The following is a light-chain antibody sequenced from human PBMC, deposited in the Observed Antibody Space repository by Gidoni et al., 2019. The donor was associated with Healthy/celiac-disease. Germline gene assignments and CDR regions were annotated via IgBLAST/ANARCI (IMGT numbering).Light chain of an antibody. J-gene: IGKJ2*01. CDR2: GAS. Sequence: EIVLTQSPGTLSFSPGERATPSCRASPSVSSSYLAWYQQKPGQAPRLLIYGASSRATGIPERFSGSGSGTDFTLTISRLEPEDFAVYYCQQYGSSPYTFGQGTKLEIK. CDR1: PSVSSSY. V-gene: IGKV3-20*01. CDR3: QQYGSSPYT.